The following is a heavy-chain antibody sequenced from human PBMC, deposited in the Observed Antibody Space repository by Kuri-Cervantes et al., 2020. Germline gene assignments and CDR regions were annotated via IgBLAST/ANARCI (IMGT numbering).Heavy chain of an antibody. V-gene: IGHV1-2*02. CDR2: INPNSGGT. Sequence: ASVKVSCKASGYTFTGYYMHWVRQAPGQGLEWMGWINPNSGGTNYAQKLQGRVTMTRDTSTSTVHMELNSLRSEDTAAYYCARGRPLYASGPFDPWGQGTLVTVSS. D-gene: IGHD3-10*01. J-gene: IGHJ5*02. CDR3: ARGRPLYASGPFDP. CDR1: GYTFTGYY.